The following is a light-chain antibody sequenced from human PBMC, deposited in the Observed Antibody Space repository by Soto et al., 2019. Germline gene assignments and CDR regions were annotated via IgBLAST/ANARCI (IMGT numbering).Light chain of an antibody. CDR1: SSDVGSYNL. Sequence: QSALTQPASVSGSPGQSITISCTGTSSDVGSYNLVSWYQHHPGKAPKLLIYEVSKRPSGVSDRFSGSKSDNTASLTISGLQAEDEADYYCCSYADSNTFTDVFGTGTKVTVL. V-gene: IGLV2-23*02. CDR3: CSYADSNTFTDV. CDR2: EVS. J-gene: IGLJ1*01.